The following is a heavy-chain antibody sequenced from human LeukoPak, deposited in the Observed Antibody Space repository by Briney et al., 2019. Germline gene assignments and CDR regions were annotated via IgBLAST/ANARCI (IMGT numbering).Heavy chain of an antibody. Sequence: GGSLRLSCAASGFTFSSYGMHWVRQAPGKGLEWVAVISYDGSNKYYADSVKGRFTISRDNSKNTLYLQMNSLRAEDTAVYYCVGEMGEFDYWGQGTLVTVSS. J-gene: IGHJ4*02. CDR2: ISYDGSNK. D-gene: IGHD2-8*01. CDR1: GFTFSSYG. V-gene: IGHV3-30*03. CDR3: VGEMGEFDY.